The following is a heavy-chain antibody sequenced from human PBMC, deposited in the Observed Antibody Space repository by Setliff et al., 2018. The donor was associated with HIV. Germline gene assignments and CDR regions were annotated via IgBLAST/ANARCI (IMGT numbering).Heavy chain of an antibody. V-gene: IGHV4-59*11. CDR3: ARVPYPADYYMDV. CDR2: IYYIGGT. J-gene: IGHJ6*03. Sequence: PSETLSLTCSVSGGSISSHYWSWIRQPPGKGLELIGYIYYIGGTNYNPSLKSRVTIPIDTSKSQFSLKLTSVSAADTAIYYCARVPYPADYYMDVWGKGTTVTVSS. CDR1: GGSISSHY. D-gene: IGHD6-19*01.